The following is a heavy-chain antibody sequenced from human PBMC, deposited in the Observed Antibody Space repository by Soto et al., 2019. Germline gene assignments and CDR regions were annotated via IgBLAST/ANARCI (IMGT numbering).Heavy chain of an antibody. D-gene: IGHD2-2*01. CDR1: GFTFSNAW. CDR2: IKSKTDGGTT. Sequence: GGSLRLSCAASGFTFSNAWMSWVRQAPGKGLEWVGRIKSKTDGGTTDYAAPVKGRFTISRDDSKNTLYLQMNSLKTEDTAVYYCTTAAGDIVVVPAGYYYYYYGMDVWGQGTTVTVSS. J-gene: IGHJ6*02. CDR3: TTAAGDIVVVPAGYYYYYYGMDV. V-gene: IGHV3-15*01.